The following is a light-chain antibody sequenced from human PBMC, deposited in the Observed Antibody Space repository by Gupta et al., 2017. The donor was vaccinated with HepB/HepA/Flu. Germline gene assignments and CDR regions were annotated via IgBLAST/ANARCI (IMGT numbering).Light chain of an antibody. CDR2: GAS. J-gene: IGKJ1*01. CDR3: QQYGSSPPWT. Sequence: EVVLTQSPGTLSLSPVERATLSCRASQSVSSNYLAWYQQKPGQAPRLLIYGASSRATGIPDRFSGSGSGTDFTFTISRLEPEDFAVYYCQQYGSSPPWTFGQGTKVDIK. V-gene: IGKV3-20*01. CDR1: QSVSSNY.